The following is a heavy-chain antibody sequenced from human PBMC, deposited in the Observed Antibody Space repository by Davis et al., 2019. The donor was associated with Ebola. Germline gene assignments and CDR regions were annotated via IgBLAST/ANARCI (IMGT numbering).Heavy chain of an antibody. CDR1: GGSISSSSYY. Sequence: MPSETLSLTCTVSGGSISSSSYYWGWIRQPPGKGLEWIGSIYYSGSTYYNPSLKSRVTISVDTSKNQFSLKLSSVTAADTAVYYCARDKGDGYNYWGDWGQGTLVTVSS. V-gene: IGHV4-39*07. J-gene: IGHJ4*02. D-gene: IGHD5-24*01. CDR2: IYYSGST. CDR3: ARDKGDGYNYWGD.